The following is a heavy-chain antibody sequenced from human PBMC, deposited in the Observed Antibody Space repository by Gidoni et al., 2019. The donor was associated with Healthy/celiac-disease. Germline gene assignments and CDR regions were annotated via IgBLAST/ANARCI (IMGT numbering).Heavy chain of an antibody. CDR3: ARESRSWYYFDY. CDR2: IYYSGST. D-gene: IGHD6-13*01. CDR1: VGSVRSGSYY. J-gene: IGHJ4*02. V-gene: IGHV4-61*01. Sequence: QVQLQESGPGLVKPSETLSLTCTVSVGSVRSGSYYWSWIRQPPGKGLEWIGYIYYSGSTNYKPAIKSRVTRSVDTSKNQFSLKRSSVTAADTAVYYCARESRSWYYFDYWGQGTLVTVSS.